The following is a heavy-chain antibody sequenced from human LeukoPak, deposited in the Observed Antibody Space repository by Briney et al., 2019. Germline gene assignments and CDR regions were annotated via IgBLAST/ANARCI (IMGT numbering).Heavy chain of an antibody. CDR1: GSRFTAYW. V-gene: IGHV5-51*01. Sequence: GGSLKISCKGSGSRFTAYWIAWVRQMPGKGLEGMGIIYPGDSDTRYSPSFQGQVTISVDKSISTAYLQWSSLKASDTAMYFCARQGGSGDFDYWGPGTLVTVSS. J-gene: IGHJ4*02. CDR2: IYPGDSDT. D-gene: IGHD2-15*01. CDR3: ARQGGSGDFDY.